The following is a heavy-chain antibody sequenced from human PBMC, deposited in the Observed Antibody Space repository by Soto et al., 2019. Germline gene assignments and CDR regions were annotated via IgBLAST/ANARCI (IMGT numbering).Heavy chain of an antibody. CDR3: ARCVSEGDPYYYYYMDA. D-gene: IGHD2-21*02. CDR1: GGSFTGYY. V-gene: IGHV4-34*01. CDR2: INHSGST. Sequence: QVQLQQWGAGLLKPSETLSLTCAVYGGSFTGYYWSWIRQPPGKGLEWIGEINHSGSTNYNPSLKSRVTISVDTSKNQFALNLRSVTATDTAVYYCARCVSEGDPYYYYYMDAWGKGTTVTVSS. J-gene: IGHJ6*03.